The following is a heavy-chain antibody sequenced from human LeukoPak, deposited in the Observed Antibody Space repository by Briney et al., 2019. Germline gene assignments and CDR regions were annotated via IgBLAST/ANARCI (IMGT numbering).Heavy chain of an antibody. CDR2: ISFNGNNK. D-gene: IGHD3-22*01. CDR3: ARAHYDWDAFDI. V-gene: IGHV3-30*14. CDR1: GFPFSTYV. Sequence: PGGSLRLSCAASGFPFSTYVMHWVRQAPGKGLEWMAFISFNGNNKQYRDSLKGRFTISRENAKNSLYLQMNSLRAGDTAVYYCARAHYDWDAFDIWGQGTMVTVSS. J-gene: IGHJ3*02.